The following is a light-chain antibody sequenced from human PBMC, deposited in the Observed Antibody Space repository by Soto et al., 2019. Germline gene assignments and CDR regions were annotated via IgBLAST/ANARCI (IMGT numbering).Light chain of an antibody. CDR1: QSISSY. V-gene: IGKV1-39*01. Sequence: DVQMTQSPSSLSASVGDRVTITCRASQSISSYLNWYQQKPGKAPKLLIYAASSLQSGVPSRFSGCGSGTYFTLTISSPQPEDFETYYCQQSYSTLSFGPGTKVDIK. CDR2: AAS. CDR3: QQSYSTLS. J-gene: IGKJ3*01.